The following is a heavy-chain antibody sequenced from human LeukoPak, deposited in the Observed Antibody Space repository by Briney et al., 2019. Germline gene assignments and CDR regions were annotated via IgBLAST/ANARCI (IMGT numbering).Heavy chain of an antibody. CDR1: GGSISSYY. CDR3: ARGNPYSYGLPDY. CDR2: IYYSGST. Sequence: SETLSLTCTVSGGSISSYYWSWIRQPPGKGLEWIGYIYYSGSTNYNPSLKSRVTISVDTSKNQFSLKLSSATAADTAVYYCARGNPYSYGLPDYWGQGTLVTVSS. D-gene: IGHD5-18*01. J-gene: IGHJ4*02. V-gene: IGHV4-59*01.